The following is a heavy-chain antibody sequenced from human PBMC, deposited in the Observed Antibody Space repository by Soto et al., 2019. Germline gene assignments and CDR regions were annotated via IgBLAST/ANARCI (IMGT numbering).Heavy chain of an antibody. Sequence: SVKVSCKASGGTFSSYAISWVRQAPGQGLEWMGGIIPIFGTANYAQKFQGRVTITADESTSTAYMELSSLRSEDTAVYYCASSGREYYDFWSASFDYWGQGTLVTVSS. CDR3: ASSGREYYDFWSASFDY. J-gene: IGHJ4*02. CDR1: GGTFSSYA. V-gene: IGHV1-69*13. CDR2: IIPIFGTA. D-gene: IGHD3-3*01.